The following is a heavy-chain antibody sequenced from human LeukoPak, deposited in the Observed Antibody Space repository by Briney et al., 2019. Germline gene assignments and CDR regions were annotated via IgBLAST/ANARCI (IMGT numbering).Heavy chain of an antibody. Sequence: GGSLRLSCAASGFTFDDYGMSWVRQAPGKGLEWVSGINWNGGSTGYADSVKGRFTISRDNAKNSLYLQMNSLRAEDTALYYCARGNYSFYYYYYYYMDVWGKGTTVTASS. CDR2: INWNGGST. D-gene: IGHD1-7*01. CDR1: GFTFDDYG. CDR3: ARGNYSFYYYYYYYMDV. V-gene: IGHV3-20*04. J-gene: IGHJ6*03.